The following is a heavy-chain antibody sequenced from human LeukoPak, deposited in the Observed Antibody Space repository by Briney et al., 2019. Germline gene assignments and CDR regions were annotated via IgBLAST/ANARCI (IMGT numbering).Heavy chain of an antibody. CDR1: GFTFSSYS. Sequence: GGSLRLSCAASGFTFSSYSMNWVRQAPGKGLEWVSYISSSSSYIYYADSVKGRFTISRDNAKNSLYLQMNSLRAEDTAVYYCARDDVVVGAFDIWGQGTMVTVSS. CDR3: ARDDVVVGAFDI. J-gene: IGHJ3*02. D-gene: IGHD3-22*01. V-gene: IGHV3-21*05. CDR2: ISSSSSYI.